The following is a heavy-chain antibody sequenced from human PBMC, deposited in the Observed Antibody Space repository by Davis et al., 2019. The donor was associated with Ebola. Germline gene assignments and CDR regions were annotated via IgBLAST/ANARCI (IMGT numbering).Heavy chain of an antibody. D-gene: IGHD3-22*01. V-gene: IGHV1-18*01. J-gene: IGHJ3*02. CDR2: INSHNGNT. CDR3: ARVPSYYYDSSGYSVDAFDI. CDR1: GYTFRSYG. Sequence: AASVKVSCKASGYTFRSYGISWVRQAPGQGLEWMGWINSHNGNTNYAQKLQGRVTMTTDTSTSTAYMELRSLRSDDTAVYYCARVPSYYYDSSGYSVDAFDIWGQGTRVTVSS.